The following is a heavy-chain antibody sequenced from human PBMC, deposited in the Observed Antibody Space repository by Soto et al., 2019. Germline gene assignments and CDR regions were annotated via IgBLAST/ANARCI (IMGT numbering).Heavy chain of an antibody. CDR3: ARDRLWYYYDSSGHGREYYYYGMDV. V-gene: IGHV4-31*03. Sequence: TSETLSLTCTVSGGSISSGGYYWSWIRQHPGKGLEWIGYIYYSGSTYYNPSLKSRVTISVDTSKNQFSLKLSSVTAADTAVYYCARDRLWYYYDSSGHGREYYYYGMDVWGQGTTVTVSS. CDR2: IYYSGST. D-gene: IGHD3-22*01. CDR1: GGSISSGGYY. J-gene: IGHJ6*02.